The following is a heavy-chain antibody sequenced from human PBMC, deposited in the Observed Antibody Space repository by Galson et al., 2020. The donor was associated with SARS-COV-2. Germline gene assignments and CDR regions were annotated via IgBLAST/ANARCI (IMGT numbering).Heavy chain of an antibody. CDR2: IYYSGST. CDR3: ARGYCSSTSCPPTSYYYYGMDV. CDR1: GGSISSYY. V-gene: IGHV4-59*01. Sequence: SETLSLTCTVSGGSISSYYWSWIRQPPGKGLEWIGYIYYSGSTNYNPSLKSRVTISVDTSKNQFSLKLSSVTAADTAVYYCARGYCSSTSCPPTSYYYYGMDVWGQGTTVTVSS. D-gene: IGHD2-2*01. J-gene: IGHJ6*02.